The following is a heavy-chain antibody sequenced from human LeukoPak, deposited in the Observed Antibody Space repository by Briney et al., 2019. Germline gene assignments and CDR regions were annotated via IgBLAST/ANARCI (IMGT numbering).Heavy chain of an antibody. J-gene: IGHJ4*02. D-gene: IGHD3-9*01. V-gene: IGHV3-74*01. CDR2: INNDGSDT. Sequence: GGSLRLSCAASGFTFSNHWMHWVRQAPGKGLVWVSRINNDGSDTTYADAVKGRFSASRDNAKNTLYLQMNSLRPEDTAVYYCARGYFGPDYWGQGTLVTVSS. CDR3: ARGYFGPDY. CDR1: GFTFSNHW.